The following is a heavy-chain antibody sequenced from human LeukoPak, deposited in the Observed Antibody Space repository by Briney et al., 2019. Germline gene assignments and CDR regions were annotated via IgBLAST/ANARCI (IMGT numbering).Heavy chain of an antibody. CDR2: ISYDGSNK. CDR3: ARASPNNYDYYYYGMDV. Sequence: GGSLRLSCAASGFTFSSYAMHWVRQAPGKGLEWVAVISYDGSNKYYADSVKGRFTTSRDNSKNTLYLQMNSLRAEDTAVYYCARASPNNYDYYYYGMDVWGQGTTVTVSS. J-gene: IGHJ6*02. CDR1: GFTFSSYA. D-gene: IGHD4-11*01. V-gene: IGHV3-30-3*01.